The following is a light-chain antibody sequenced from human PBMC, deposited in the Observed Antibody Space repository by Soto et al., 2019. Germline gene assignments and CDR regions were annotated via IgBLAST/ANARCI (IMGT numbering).Light chain of an antibody. V-gene: IGKV3-20*01. CDR2: GAS. J-gene: IGKJ2*01. CDR1: QRVSSSY. CDR3: QQYSSSPPKYT. Sequence: EIVLTQSPGTLSLSPGERATLSCRASQRVSSSYLSWYQQKLGQAPRLLIYGASSRATGIPDRFNGSGSGTDFTLTISRLEPEDFAVYYCQQYSSSPPKYTFGQGTKLEIK.